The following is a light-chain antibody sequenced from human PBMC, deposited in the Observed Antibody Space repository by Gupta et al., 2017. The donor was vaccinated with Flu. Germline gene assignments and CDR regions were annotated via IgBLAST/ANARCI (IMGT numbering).Light chain of an antibody. Sequence: GTLSLSPGERATLSCRASQSVRNDHLASYQQRPGQAPRLVIYGASSRSTPIPDRLRGSGSGTDFTLTMRRLEAQDIAVYYSQQYYTSALTFGGGTKVQIK. CDR3: QQYYTSALT. CDR1: QSVRNDH. J-gene: IGKJ4*01. CDR2: GAS. V-gene: IGKV3-20*01.